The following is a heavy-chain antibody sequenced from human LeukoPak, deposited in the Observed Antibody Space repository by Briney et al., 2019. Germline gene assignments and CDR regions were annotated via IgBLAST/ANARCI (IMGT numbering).Heavy chain of an antibody. Sequence: ASVKVSCKASGYTFTSYDFNWVRQATGQRPEWMGWMSPNSGDTGYAQKFQDRVTMTRNTSISTVYMELSSLRSEDTAVYYCARDPRRASGSYYDDWGQGTLVTVSS. CDR3: ARDPRRASGSYYDD. J-gene: IGHJ4*02. V-gene: IGHV1-8*01. CDR1: GYTFTSYD. CDR2: MSPNSGDT. D-gene: IGHD1-26*01.